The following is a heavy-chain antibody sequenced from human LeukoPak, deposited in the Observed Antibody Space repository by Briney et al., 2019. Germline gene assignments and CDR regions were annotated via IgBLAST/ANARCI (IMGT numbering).Heavy chain of an antibody. CDR2: INHSGST. CDR1: GGSFSGYY. D-gene: IGHD3-10*01. J-gene: IGHJ5*02. Sequence: SETLSLTCAVYGGSFSGYYWSWIRQPPRKGLEWIGEINHSGSTNYNPSLKSRVTISVDTSKNQFSLKLSSVTAADTAVYYCARRNYGSGSQRPFDPWGQGTLVTVSS. V-gene: IGHV4-34*01. CDR3: ARRNYGSGSQRPFDP.